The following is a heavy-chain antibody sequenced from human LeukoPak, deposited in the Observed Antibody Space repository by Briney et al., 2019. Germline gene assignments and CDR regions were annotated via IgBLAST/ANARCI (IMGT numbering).Heavy chain of an antibody. Sequence: GGSLRLSCAASGFTFSNHEMNWVRQAPGKGLEWVSYISSGGGATYYADSVKGRFTISRDNGKDSLFLQMNSLRAEDTAVYYCARGIEEWLYLYYWGQGALVTVAS. CDR1: GFTFSNHE. CDR2: ISSGGGAT. V-gene: IGHV3-48*03. CDR3: ARGIEEWLYLYY. D-gene: IGHD3-3*01. J-gene: IGHJ4*02.